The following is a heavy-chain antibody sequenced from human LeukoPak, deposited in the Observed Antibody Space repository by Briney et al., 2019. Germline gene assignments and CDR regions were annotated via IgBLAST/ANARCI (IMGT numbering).Heavy chain of an antibody. J-gene: IGHJ4*02. D-gene: IGHD1-14*01. CDR3: AKNHGASTGYDY. V-gene: IGHV3-48*01. Sequence: GGSLRLSCAASGFTFSSYSMNWVRQAPGKGLEWVSHIGSSSSPIYYADSVKGRFTISRDNSKNTLYLQMNSLRAEDTAIYYCAKNHGASTGYDYWGQGTLVTVSS. CDR2: IGSSSSPI. CDR1: GFTFSSYS.